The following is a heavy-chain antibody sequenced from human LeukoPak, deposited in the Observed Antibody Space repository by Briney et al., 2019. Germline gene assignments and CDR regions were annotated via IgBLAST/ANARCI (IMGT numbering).Heavy chain of an antibody. CDR2: INPSGGST. CDR1: GYTFTSYY. J-gene: IGHJ6*02. D-gene: IGHD3-3*01. CDR3: ARVGYDFWSGYLQYYYGMDV. V-gene: IGHV1-46*01. Sequence: ASVKVSCKASGYTFTSYYMHWVRQAPGQGLEWMGIINPSGGSTSYAQKFQGRVTMTRDTSTSTVYMELGSLRSEDTAVYYCARVGYDFWSGYLQYYYGMDVWGQGTTVTVSS.